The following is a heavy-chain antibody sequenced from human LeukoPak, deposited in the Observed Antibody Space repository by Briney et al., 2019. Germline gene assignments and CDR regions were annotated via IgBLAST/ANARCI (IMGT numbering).Heavy chain of an antibody. Sequence: PSETLSLTCTVSGGSISSGGYYWSWIRQHPGKGLEWIGYIYYSGSTYYNPSLKSRVTISVDTSKNQFSLKLSSVTAADTAVYYCARENGYQIDYWGQGTLVTVSS. D-gene: IGHD3-22*01. J-gene: IGHJ4*02. CDR1: GGSISSGGYY. CDR3: ARENGYQIDY. CDR2: IYYSGST. V-gene: IGHV4-31*03.